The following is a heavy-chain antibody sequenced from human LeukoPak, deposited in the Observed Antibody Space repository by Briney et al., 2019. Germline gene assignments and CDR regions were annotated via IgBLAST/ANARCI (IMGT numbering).Heavy chain of an antibody. CDR3: TRHTVVPAAISYYYYYMDV. Sequence: PGGSLRLSCAASGFTFSGSAMRWVRQASGKGLEWVGRIRSKANSYATAYAASVKGRFTISRDDSKNTAYLQMNSLKTEDTAVYYCTRHTVVPAAISYYYYYMDVWGKGTTVTVSS. J-gene: IGHJ6*03. D-gene: IGHD2-2*01. CDR2: IRSKANSYAT. V-gene: IGHV3-73*01. CDR1: GFTFSGSA.